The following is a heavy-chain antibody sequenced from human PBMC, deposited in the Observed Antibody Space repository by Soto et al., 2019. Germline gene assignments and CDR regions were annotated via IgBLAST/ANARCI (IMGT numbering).Heavy chain of an antibody. CDR1: AFTLTSSG. Sequence: GGSLRLPCAASAFTLTSSGLSGVHQAPHTGLEWVANTKQDGSEKYYVDSVKGRFTISRDNAKNSLYLQMNSLRAEDTAVYYCARARGSGSYSRYYYYGMDVWGQGTTVTVAS. J-gene: IGHJ6*02. D-gene: IGHD1-26*01. CDR3: ARARGSGSYSRYYYYGMDV. V-gene: IGHV3-7*04. CDR2: TKQDGSEK.